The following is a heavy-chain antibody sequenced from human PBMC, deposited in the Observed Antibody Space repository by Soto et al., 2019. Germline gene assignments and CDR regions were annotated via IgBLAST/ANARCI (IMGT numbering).Heavy chain of an antibody. D-gene: IGHD1-26*01. J-gene: IGHJ4*02. CDR3: TKESNHHYSSSKWGFDS. CDR1: GFTFGVFG. Sequence: QVQLVESGGGVVQPGRSLRLSCAASGFTFGVFGMHWVRQAPGKGLEWLAVISNDGSTDYFADSVKGRFAISRDNSKNTLWLQMDSLRPEDTAVYYCTKESNHHYSSSKWGFDSWGQGTLVTVSS. V-gene: IGHV3-30*18. CDR2: ISNDGSTD.